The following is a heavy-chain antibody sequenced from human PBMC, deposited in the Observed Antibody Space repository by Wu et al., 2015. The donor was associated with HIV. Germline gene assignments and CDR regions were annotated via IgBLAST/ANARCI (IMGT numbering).Heavy chain of an antibody. J-gene: IGHJ4*02. D-gene: IGHD2-8*02. CDR2: MNPKSGNT. V-gene: IGHV1-8*01. Sequence: QVQLVQSGAEMKKPGASVRVSCKTSGYTFTSYDIIWVRQATGQGLEWMGWMNPKSGNTGFAQKFQDRVTMTTDTSTTTVYMELRTLTSEDTALYYCARDPSGLYCTGGVCKFAPFDSWGPGTLVTVSS. CDR3: ARDPSGLYCTGGVCKFAPFDS. CDR1: GYTFTSYD.